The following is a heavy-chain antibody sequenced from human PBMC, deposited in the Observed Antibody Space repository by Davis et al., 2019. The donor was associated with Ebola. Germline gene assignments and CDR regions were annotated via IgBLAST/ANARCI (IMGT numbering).Heavy chain of an antibody. CDR3: ARAVAGDYYYYYYGMDV. D-gene: IGHD6-19*01. CDR1: GYTFTSYG. J-gene: IGHJ6*04. Sequence: ASVKVSCKASGYTFTSYGISWVRQAPGQGLEWMGWISAYNGNTNYAQKLQGRVTMTTDTSTSTAYMELRSLRSDDTAVYYCARAVAGDYYYYYYGMDVWGKGTTVTVSS. CDR2: ISAYNGNT. V-gene: IGHV1-18*01.